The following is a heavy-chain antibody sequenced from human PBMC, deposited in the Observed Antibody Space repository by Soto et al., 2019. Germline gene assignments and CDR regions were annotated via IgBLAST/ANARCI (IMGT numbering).Heavy chain of an antibody. Sequence: PSQTLSLTCAISGDSVSSNSAAWNWIRQSPSRGLEWLGRTYYRSKWYNDYAVSVKSRITINPDTSKNQFSLQLNSVTPEDTAVYYCARAGESSLTVDRPFDYWGQGTLVTVSS. V-gene: IGHV6-1*01. D-gene: IGHD3-10*01. CDR3: ARAGESSLTVDRPFDY. CDR1: GDSVSSNSAA. CDR2: TYYRSKWYN. J-gene: IGHJ4*02.